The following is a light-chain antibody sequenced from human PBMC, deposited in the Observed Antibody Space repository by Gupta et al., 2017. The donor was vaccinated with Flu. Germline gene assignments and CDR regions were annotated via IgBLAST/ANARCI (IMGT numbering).Light chain of an antibody. Sequence: DIQMTQSPSSLSASVGDRITITCRASQNVYRYLNWFHQKPGKAPKRLIKSASVLQSGVPARCSGSGSGTDFTLTISSLQPEDFGTYYCQQSYTVTITCGPGTRLDIK. CDR1: QNVYRY. CDR2: SAS. V-gene: IGKV1-39*01. CDR3: QQSYTVTIT. J-gene: IGKJ5*01.